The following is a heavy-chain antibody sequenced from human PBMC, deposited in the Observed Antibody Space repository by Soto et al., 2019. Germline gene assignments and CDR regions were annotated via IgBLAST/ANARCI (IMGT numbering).Heavy chain of an antibody. D-gene: IGHD5-12*01. CDR1: GYTFTGYY. V-gene: IGHV1-2*02. Sequence: ASVKVSCKASGYTFTGYYMHWVRQAPGQGLEWMGWINPNSGGTNYAQKFQGRVTMTRDTSISTAYMELSRLRSDDTAVYYCARDRVATIRFDYWGQGTMVTVYS. CDR3: ARDRVATIRFDY. CDR2: INPNSGGT. J-gene: IGHJ4*02.